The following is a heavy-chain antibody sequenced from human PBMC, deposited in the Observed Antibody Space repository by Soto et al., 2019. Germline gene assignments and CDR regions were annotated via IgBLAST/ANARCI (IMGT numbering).Heavy chain of an antibody. CDR3: ARDRSAMADY. J-gene: IGHJ4*02. CDR1: GFTFSSYA. Sequence: QVQLVESGGGVVQPGRSLRLSCAASGFTFSSYAMHWVRQAPGKGLEWVAVISYDGSNKYYADSVKGRFTISRDNSKNTLYLQMNSLTAEDTAVYYCARDRSAMADYWGQGTLVTVSS. V-gene: IGHV3-30-3*01. D-gene: IGHD5-18*01. CDR2: ISYDGSNK.